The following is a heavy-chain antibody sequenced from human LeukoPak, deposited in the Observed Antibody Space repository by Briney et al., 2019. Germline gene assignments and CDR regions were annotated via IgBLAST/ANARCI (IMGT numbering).Heavy chain of an antibody. CDR3: STGGYFLDY. Sequence: GGSLRLSCAASGFTFSNAWMNWVRQALGKGLEWVGRIKSKVDGETTDYATPVKGRFTISRDDSKNTVYLQMNSLKTEDTGVYYCSTGGYFLDYWGQGTLVTVSS. D-gene: IGHD3-22*01. J-gene: IGHJ4*02. CDR2: IKSKVDGETT. CDR1: GFTFSNAW. V-gene: IGHV3-15*01.